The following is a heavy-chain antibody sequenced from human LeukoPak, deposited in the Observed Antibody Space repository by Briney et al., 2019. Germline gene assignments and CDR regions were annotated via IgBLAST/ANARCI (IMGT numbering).Heavy chain of an antibody. Sequence: GGSLRLSCAASGFTFSSYSMNWVRQAPGKGLEWGSYISSSSSTIYYADSVKGRFTISRDNAKNSLYLQMNSLRAEDTAVYYCARVLGGHSSGWYRVSFDYWGQGTLVTVSS. J-gene: IGHJ4*02. D-gene: IGHD6-19*01. CDR2: ISSSSSTI. CDR1: GFTFSSYS. V-gene: IGHV3-48*04. CDR3: ARVLGGHSSGWYRVSFDY.